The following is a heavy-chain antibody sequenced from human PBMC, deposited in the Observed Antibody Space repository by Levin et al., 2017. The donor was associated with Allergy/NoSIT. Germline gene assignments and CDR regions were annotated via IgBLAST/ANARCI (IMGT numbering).Heavy chain of an antibody. CDR2: INSAGSAT. J-gene: IGHJ4*02. D-gene: IGHD3-9*01. CDR1: GFSFSSYW. Sequence: GGSLRLSCAASGFSFSSYWMYWVRQAPGKGLVWVSRINSAGSATNYADSVKGRFTISRDSAKNTLYLQMNSLRDEDTAVYYCVRGYFEGSTDTSGYWGQGTLVTVSS. V-gene: IGHV3-74*01. CDR3: VRGYFEGSTDTSGY.